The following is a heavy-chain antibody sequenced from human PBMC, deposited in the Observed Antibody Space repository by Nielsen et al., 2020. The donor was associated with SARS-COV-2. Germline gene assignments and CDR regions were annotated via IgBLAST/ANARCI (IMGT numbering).Heavy chain of an antibody. CDR1: GYTFTSYG. CDR2: ISAYNGNT. Sequence: ASVKVSCKASGYTFTSYGISWVRQAPGQGLEWMGWISAYNGNTNYAQKLQGRVTMTTDTSTSTAYMELRSLRSDDTAVYYCARDRGRWITMVRGGFYNNWFDPWGQGTLVTVSS. D-gene: IGHD3-10*01. CDR3: ARDRGRWITMVRGGFYNNWFDP. J-gene: IGHJ5*02. V-gene: IGHV1-18*04.